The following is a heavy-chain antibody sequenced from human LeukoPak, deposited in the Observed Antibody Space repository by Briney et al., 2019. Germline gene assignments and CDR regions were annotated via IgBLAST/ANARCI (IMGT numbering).Heavy chain of an antibody. CDR1: GFTFSNYG. D-gene: IGHD6-13*01. CDR2: ISSSGSTI. CDR3: ARPGYTSNWYLDY. V-gene: IGHV3-48*01. J-gene: IGHJ4*02. Sequence: GGSLRLSCAASGFTFSNYGLSWVRQAPGKGLEWVSYISSSGSTIYYADSVKGRFTISRDNAKNSVYLQMNSLRAEDTAVYYCARPGYTSNWYLDYWGQGTLVTVSS.